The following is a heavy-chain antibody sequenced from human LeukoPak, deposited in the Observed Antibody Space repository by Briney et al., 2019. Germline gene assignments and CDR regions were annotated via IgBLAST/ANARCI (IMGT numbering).Heavy chain of an antibody. CDR2: VWYDGTNI. J-gene: IGHJ1*01. D-gene: IGHD4-17*01. CDR3: AKSHPPTVTTEEGEYLQH. Sequence: PGGSLRLSCAASGFTFSTYGMHWVRQAPGKGLEWVAVVWYDGTNIHYVDSVKGRFTISRDNSKSTLYLQMNSLTVEDTAVYYCAKSHPPTVTTEEGEYLQHWGQGTLVTVSS. CDR1: GFTFSTYG. V-gene: IGHV3-33*06.